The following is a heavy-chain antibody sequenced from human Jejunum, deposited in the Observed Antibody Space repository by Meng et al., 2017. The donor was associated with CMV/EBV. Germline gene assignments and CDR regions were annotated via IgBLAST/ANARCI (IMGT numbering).Heavy chain of an antibody. D-gene: IGHD6-19*01. J-gene: IGHJ4*02. V-gene: IGHV4-30-4*01. CDR3: ARDRGYSSGWGVFDY. CDR2: IYYSGAS. Sequence: VALQEAGPGPGKPSQPLSLTCSVSGGSISSGDYYWSWIRQSPGKGLEWIGFIYYSGASYSTPSLRSRVTMSMDTSTNQFSLRLNSVTAADTGVYFCARDRGYSSGWGVFDYWGRGTLVTVSS. CDR1: GGSISSGDYY.